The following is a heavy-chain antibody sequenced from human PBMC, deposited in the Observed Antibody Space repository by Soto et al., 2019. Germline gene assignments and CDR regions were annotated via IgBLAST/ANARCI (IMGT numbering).Heavy chain of an antibody. CDR3: ARYTSAWYLDY. CDR1: GDSVSGNSAA. V-gene: IGHV6-1*01. Sequence: QLRQSGPGLVKPSQTLSLTCAISGDSVSGNSAAWNWLRQSPSRGLEWLGRTYYRSKWYADYAVSVKGRISINPDTSQNQFSLQLNSVTPEDTAVYYCARYTSAWYLDYWGQGTLVTVSS. D-gene: IGHD6-19*01. J-gene: IGHJ4*02. CDR2: TYYRSKWYA.